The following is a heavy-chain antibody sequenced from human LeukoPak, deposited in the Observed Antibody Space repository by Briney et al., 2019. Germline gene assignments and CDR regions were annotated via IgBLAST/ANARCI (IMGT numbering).Heavy chain of an antibody. D-gene: IGHD3-3*01. J-gene: IGHJ6*03. V-gene: IGHV4-34*01. Sequence: PSETLSLTCAVYGGSFSGYYWSWIRQPPGKGLEWIGEINHSGSTNYNPSLKSRVTISVDTSKNQFSLKLSSVTAADTAVYYCARERDDFWSGYRTYYYYYMGVWGKGTTVTVSS. CDR3: ARERDDFWSGYRTYYYYYMGV. CDR2: INHSGST. CDR1: GGSFSGYY.